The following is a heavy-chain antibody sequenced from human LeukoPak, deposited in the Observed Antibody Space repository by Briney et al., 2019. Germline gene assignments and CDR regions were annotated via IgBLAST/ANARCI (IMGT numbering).Heavy chain of an antibody. CDR2: ISTTGSHI. Sequence: GGSLRLSCAVSGFTFSSYSMNWVRQAPGKGLEWVSSISTTGSHIYFADSLRGRFTVSRDNAKNSVYLQLNSLRAEDTAVYYCARGTTTVQREDAFDIRGQGTMVTVSS. CDR1: GFTFSSYS. D-gene: IGHD1-26*01. J-gene: IGHJ3*02. CDR3: ARGTTTVQREDAFDI. V-gene: IGHV3-21*01.